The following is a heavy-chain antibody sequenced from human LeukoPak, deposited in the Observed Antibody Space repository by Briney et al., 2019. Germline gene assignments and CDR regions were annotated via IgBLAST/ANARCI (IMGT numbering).Heavy chain of an antibody. Sequence: ASVRVSCKASGYTFTSYAMHWVRQAPGQRLEWMGWINAGNGNTKYSQKFQGRVTITRDTSASTAYMELSSLRSEDTAVYYCARGPTTYYYGSGSWLWDWFDPWGQGTLVTVSS. CDR2: INAGNGNT. D-gene: IGHD3-10*01. J-gene: IGHJ5*02. V-gene: IGHV1-3*01. CDR3: ARGPTTYYYGSGSWLWDWFDP. CDR1: GYTFTSYA.